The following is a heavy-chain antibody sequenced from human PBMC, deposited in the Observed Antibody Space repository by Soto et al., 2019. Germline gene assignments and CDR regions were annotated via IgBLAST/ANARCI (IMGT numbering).Heavy chain of an antibody. D-gene: IGHD4-17*01. CDR3: VGTGTTDVY. CDR1: GASVSSGEYY. V-gene: IGHV4-30-4*01. CDR2: IYNSGCS. Sequence: PSETVSLICTVSGASVSSGEYYWSCIRQPPGKGLGWIGYIYNSGCSYYNPSLKARLTTSIDTSENQFSLSLNSVTAEDTAIYYCVGTGTTDVYGGRGTLLTVSS. J-gene: IGHJ4*02.